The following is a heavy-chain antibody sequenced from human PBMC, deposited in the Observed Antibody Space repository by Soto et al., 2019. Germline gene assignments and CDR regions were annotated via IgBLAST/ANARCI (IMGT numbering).Heavy chain of an antibody. CDR3: ASLPGGTAPRPEY. Sequence: GGSLRLSCLASGFNFSYKAMSWVRQYPGKGRQWVSRISGSGEQTYYADSVKGRSTISSDRSKNTLVLQMDSLRADDTTVYYWASLPGGTAPRPEYWGQGT. J-gene: IGHJ4*02. CDR2: ISGSGEQT. CDR1: GFNFSYKA. D-gene: IGHD6-6*01. V-gene: IGHV3-23*01.